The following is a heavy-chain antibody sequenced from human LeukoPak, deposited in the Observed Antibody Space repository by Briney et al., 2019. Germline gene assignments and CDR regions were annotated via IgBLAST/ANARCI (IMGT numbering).Heavy chain of an antibody. Sequence: TSETLSLTCTVSGGSISSYYWSWIRQPPGKGLEWIGYIYYSGTTNYNPSLKSRVTISVDTSKNQFSLKLSSVSAADTAVYYCARGVYIAAAQYGYWGQGTLVTVSS. J-gene: IGHJ4*02. D-gene: IGHD6-13*01. V-gene: IGHV4-59*01. CDR1: GGSISSYY. CDR3: ARGVYIAAAQYGY. CDR2: IYYSGTT.